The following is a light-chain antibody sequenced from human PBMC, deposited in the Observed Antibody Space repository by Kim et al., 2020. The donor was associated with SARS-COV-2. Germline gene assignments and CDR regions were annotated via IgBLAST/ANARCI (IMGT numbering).Light chain of an antibody. V-gene: IGKV3-20*01. CDR3: QQYGYSPFT. Sequence: SPEDRGTRSRRASESVSSTFLHSYQQKPGQPPKLFIYGASSRTTGIPDRFSGSGSGTDFNLTISRLEPEDSAVYYCQQYGYSPFTFGGGTKVDIK. CDR1: ESVSSTF. CDR2: GAS. J-gene: IGKJ4*01.